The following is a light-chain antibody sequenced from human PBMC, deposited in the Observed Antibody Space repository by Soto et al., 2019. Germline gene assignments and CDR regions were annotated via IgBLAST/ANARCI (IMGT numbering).Light chain of an antibody. V-gene: IGLV2-14*01. CDR2: EVS. CDR3: SSNAGSSNDLRV. Sequence: QSALTQPASVSGSPGQSITISCTGTSSDVGGYNYVSWYQQHPGKAPKLMIYEVSNRPSGVSNRFSGSKSGNTASLTISGLQTEDEADYYCSSNAGSSNDLRVFGGGTKLTVL. J-gene: IGLJ3*02. CDR1: SSDVGGYNY.